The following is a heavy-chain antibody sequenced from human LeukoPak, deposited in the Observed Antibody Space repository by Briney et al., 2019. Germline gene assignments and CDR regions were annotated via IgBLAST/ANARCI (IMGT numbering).Heavy chain of an antibody. CDR3: ARDLGYCSGGSCYDFDY. J-gene: IGHJ4*02. D-gene: IGHD2-15*01. V-gene: IGHV1-69*13. Sequence: GAPVKVSCKASGGTFGSYAISWVRQAPGQGLEWMGGIIPIFGTANYAQKFQGRVTITADESTSTAYMELSSLRSEDTAVYYCARDLGYCSGGSCYDFDYWGQGTLVTVSS. CDR1: GGTFGSYA. CDR2: IIPIFGTA.